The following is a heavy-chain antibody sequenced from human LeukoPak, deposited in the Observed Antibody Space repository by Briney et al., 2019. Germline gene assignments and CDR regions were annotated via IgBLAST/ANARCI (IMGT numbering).Heavy chain of an antibody. CDR3: ARDRYYDFWSGYYTGGFSY. CDR2: ISAYNGNT. J-gene: IGHJ4*02. Sequence: PGASVKVSCKASGGTFSSYAISWVRQAPGQGLEWMGWISAYNGNTHYAQKLQGRVTMTTDTSTSTAYMELRSLRSDDTAVYYCARDRYYDFWSGYYTGGFSYWGQGTLVTVSS. V-gene: IGHV1-18*01. D-gene: IGHD3-3*01. CDR1: GGTFSSYA.